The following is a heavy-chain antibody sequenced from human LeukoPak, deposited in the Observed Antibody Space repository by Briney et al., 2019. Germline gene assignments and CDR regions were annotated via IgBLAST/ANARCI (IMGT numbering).Heavy chain of an antibody. CDR1: GGSFSGYY. J-gene: IGHJ4*02. CDR2: INHSGST. V-gene: IGHV4-34*01. Sequence: SETLSLTCAVYGGSFSGYYWSWIRQPPGKGLEWIGEINHSGSTNYNPSLKSRVTISVDTSKNQFSLKLSSVTAADTAVYYCARVTRRGYSGYDYRRYFDYWGQGTLVTVSS. CDR3: ARVTRRGYSGYDYRRYFDY. D-gene: IGHD5-12*01.